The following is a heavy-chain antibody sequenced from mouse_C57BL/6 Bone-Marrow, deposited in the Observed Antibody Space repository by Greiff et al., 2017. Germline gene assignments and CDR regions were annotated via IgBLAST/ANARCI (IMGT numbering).Heavy chain of an antibody. J-gene: IGHJ4*01. V-gene: IGHV1-81*01. Sequence: QVQLQQSGAELARPGASVKLSCKASGYTFTSYGISWVKQRTGQGLEWIGEIYPRSGHTYYNEKFKGKATLTADKSSSTAYMELRSLTSEDYAVYFCASPSGITGYAMDYWGQGTSVTVSS. CDR1: GYTFTSYG. CDR2: IYPRSGHT. CDR3: ASPSGITGYAMDY. D-gene: IGHD3-1*01.